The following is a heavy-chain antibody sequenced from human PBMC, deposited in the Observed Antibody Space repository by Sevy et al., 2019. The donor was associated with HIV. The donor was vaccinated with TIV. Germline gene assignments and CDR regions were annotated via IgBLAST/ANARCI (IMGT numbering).Heavy chain of an antibody. J-gene: IGHJ4*02. CDR1: GYTFDNFD. D-gene: IGHD1-1*01. V-gene: IGHV1-18*04. CDR3: ARGVGRRNLNGPYFHS. CDR2: ISRHNYKT. Sequence: ASVKVSCKTSGYTFDNFDITWVRQAPGQGLESMGWISRHNYKTTSAQRLQDRVTLTTDTSTTPAYLELRNLRPDDTAVYYCARGVGRRNLNGPYFHSWGQGTQVTVS.